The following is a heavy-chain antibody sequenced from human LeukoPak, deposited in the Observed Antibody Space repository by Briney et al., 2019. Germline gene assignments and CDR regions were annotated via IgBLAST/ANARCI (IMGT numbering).Heavy chain of an antibody. CDR2: ISYDGSNK. CDR3: AKGYYYYDRGPFDY. D-gene: IGHD3-22*01. CDR1: GFTFSSYG. J-gene: IGHJ4*02. V-gene: IGHV3-30*18. Sequence: GRSLRLSCAASGFTFSSYGMHWVRQAPGKGLEWVAVISYDGSNKYYADSVKGRFTISRDNSKNTLYLQMNSLRAEDTAVYYCAKGYYYYDRGPFDYWGQGTLVTVSS.